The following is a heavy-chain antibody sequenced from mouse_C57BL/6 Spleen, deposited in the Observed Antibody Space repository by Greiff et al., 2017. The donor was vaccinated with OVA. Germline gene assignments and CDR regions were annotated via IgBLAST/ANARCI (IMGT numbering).Heavy chain of an antibody. Sequence: QVQLQQPGAELVKPGASVKVSCKASGYTFTSYWMHWVKQRPGQGLEWIGRIHPSDSDTNYNQKFKGKATLTVDKSSSTAYMQLSSLTSEDSAVYYREIYYDYDERFAYWGQGTLVTVSA. CDR2: IHPSDSDT. CDR3: EIYYDYDERFAY. CDR1: GYTFTSYW. D-gene: IGHD2-4*01. V-gene: IGHV1-74*01. J-gene: IGHJ3*01.